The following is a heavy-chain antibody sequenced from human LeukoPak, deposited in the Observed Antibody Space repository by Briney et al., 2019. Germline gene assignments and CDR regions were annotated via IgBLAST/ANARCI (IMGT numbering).Heavy chain of an antibody. V-gene: IGHV3-48*01. D-gene: IGHD4-17*01. Sequence: GGSLRLSCAASIFTFSNYAMNWVRQAPGKGLEWVSYISSSSSTIYYADSVKGRFTISRDNAKNSLYLQMNSLRAEDTAVYYCARAPLTVTNRAEYFQHWGQGTLVTVSS. CDR1: IFTFSNYA. CDR3: ARAPLTVTNRAEYFQH. CDR2: ISSSSSTI. J-gene: IGHJ1*01.